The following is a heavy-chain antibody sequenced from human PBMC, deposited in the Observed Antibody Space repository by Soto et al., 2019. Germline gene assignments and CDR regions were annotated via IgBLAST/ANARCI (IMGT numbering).Heavy chain of an antibody. CDR2: IYHVGFT. D-gene: IGHD2-2*01. Sequence: QVHLQESGPGLVKPSGTLSLTCGVSGASVSSSHWWTSVRQPPGKGLEWIGDIYHVGFTSYNPSLTSRVIMSMDQSRNQFSLEMSSVTAADTAVYYCARVRPPTSTSPAAVLYYLDYWGQGSLVTVSS. CDR1: GASVSSSHW. CDR3: ARVRPPTSTSPAAVLYYLDY. J-gene: IGHJ4*02. V-gene: IGHV4-4*02.